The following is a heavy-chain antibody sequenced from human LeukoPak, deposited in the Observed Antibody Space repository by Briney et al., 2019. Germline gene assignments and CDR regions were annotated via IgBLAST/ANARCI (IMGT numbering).Heavy chain of an antibody. D-gene: IGHD2-8*01. CDR1: GFTFSSYW. CDR3: ARDAARPYCTNGVCHIGYYYYCMDV. Sequence: GGSLRLSCAASGFTFSSYWMSWVRQAPGKGLEWVANIKQDGSEKYYVDSVKGRFTISRDNAKNSLYLQMNSLRAEDTAVYYCARDAARPYCTNGVCHIGYYYYCMDVWGKGTTVTVSS. J-gene: IGHJ6*03. V-gene: IGHV3-7*01. CDR2: IKQDGSEK.